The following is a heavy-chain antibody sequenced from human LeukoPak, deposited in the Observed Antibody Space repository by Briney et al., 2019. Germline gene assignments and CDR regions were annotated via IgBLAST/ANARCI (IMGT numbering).Heavy chain of an antibody. CDR3: ARGERDRLRYFNWLFLN. D-gene: IGHD3-9*01. J-gene: IGHJ4*02. Sequence: SETLSLTCAVYGGSFSGYYWSWIRQPPGKGLEWIGEINHSGSTNYNPSLESRVTISVDTSKNQFSLKLSSVTAADTAVYYCARGERDRLRYFNWLFLNWGQGTLVTVS. CDR2: INHSGST. CDR1: GGSFSGYY. V-gene: IGHV4-34*01.